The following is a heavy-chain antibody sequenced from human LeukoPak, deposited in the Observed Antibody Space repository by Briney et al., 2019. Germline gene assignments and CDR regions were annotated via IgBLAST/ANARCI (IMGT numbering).Heavy chain of an antibody. Sequence: GGSLKISCKGSGYIFTNYWIGWARHMPGKGLEWMGILYPGDSDTRSSPSFNSQASISADKPISTAYLQWSSPKASDTAMYYCATSRGGDPSHFDYWGQGPLVTVSS. D-gene: IGHD2-21*02. V-gene: IGHV5-51*01. CDR1: GYIFTNYW. J-gene: IGHJ4*02. CDR2: LYPGDSDT. CDR3: ATSRGGDPSHFDY.